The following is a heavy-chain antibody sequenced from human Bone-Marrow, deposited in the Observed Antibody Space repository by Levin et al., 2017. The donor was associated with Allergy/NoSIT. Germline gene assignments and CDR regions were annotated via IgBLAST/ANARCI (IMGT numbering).Heavy chain of an antibody. J-gene: IGHJ4*02. D-gene: IGHD3-22*01. CDR3: ARGVGYSDSSGYH. CDR1: GFTFSHYW. V-gene: IGHV3-7*04. Sequence: GGSLRLSCAASGFTFSHYWMSWVRQAPGKGLEWVANIKQDGSEKYYVDSVKGRFTISRDNAKNSLYLEMTSLRAEDTAVYYCARGVGYSDSSGYHWGKGTLVTVSS. CDR2: IKQDGSEK.